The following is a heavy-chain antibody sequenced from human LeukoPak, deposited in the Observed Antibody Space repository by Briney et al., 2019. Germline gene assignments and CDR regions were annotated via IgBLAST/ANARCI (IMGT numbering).Heavy chain of an antibody. V-gene: IGHV3-30-3*01. CDR1: GFTFSSYA. CDR2: ISYDGSNK. D-gene: IGHD3-16*01. Sequence: GGSLRLSCAASGFTFSSYAMHWDRQAPGKGLEPAAVISYDGSNKYYADSVKGRFTISRDNSNNTLYLQMNSLRAEDTAVYYCARDLRDYGIDYWGQGTLVTVSS. J-gene: IGHJ4*02. CDR3: ARDLRDYGIDY.